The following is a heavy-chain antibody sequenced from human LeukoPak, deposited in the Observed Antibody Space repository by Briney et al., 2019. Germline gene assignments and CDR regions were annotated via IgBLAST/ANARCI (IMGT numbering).Heavy chain of an antibody. J-gene: IGHJ3*02. V-gene: IGHV4-4*07. D-gene: IGHD2-2*01. Sequence: PSETLSVTCTVSGGSISSYYWSWIRQPAGKGLEWIGLIYSTGSTNYNPSLKSRVTMSVDTSKNQFSLKLSSVTAADTAVYYCARLGYCSSSSCYVFAFDIWGQGTMVTVSS. CDR2: IYSTGST. CDR1: GGSISSYY. CDR3: ARLGYCSSSSCYVFAFDI.